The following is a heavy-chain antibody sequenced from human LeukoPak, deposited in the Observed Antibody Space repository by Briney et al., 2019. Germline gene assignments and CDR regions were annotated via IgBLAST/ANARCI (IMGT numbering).Heavy chain of an antibody. V-gene: IGHV7-4-1*02. CDR2: INTNTGNP. J-gene: IGHJ6*02. Sequence: ASVKVSCKASGYTFTGYYMHWVRQAPGQGLEWMGWINTNTGNPTYAQGFTGRFVFSLDTSVSTAYLQISSLKAEDTAVYYCARDGSSGWPWVGYYYYGMDVWGQGTTVTVSS. CDR1: GYTFTGYY. D-gene: IGHD6-19*01. CDR3: ARDGSSGWPWVGYYYYGMDV.